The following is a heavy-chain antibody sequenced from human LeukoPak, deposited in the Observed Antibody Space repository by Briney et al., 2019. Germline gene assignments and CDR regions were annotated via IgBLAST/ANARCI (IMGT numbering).Heavy chain of an antibody. Sequence: PGGSLTLSCTPSGFTFSSYAMSWLRQAPGKGLEWVSAISGSGGSTYYADSVKGRFTISRDNSKNTLYLQMNSLRAEDTAVYYCAKGHYYDPDNWFDPWGQGTLVTVSS. J-gene: IGHJ5*02. D-gene: IGHD3-22*01. CDR3: AKGHYYDPDNWFDP. CDR2: ISGSGGST. CDR1: GFTFSSYA. V-gene: IGHV3-23*01.